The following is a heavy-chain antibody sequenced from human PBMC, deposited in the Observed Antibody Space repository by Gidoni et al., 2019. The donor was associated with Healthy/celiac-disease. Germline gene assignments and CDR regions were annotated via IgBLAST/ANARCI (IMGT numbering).Heavy chain of an antibody. J-gene: IGHJ4*02. V-gene: IGHV4-34*01. CDR3: ASGRFYSSWYSLGPSYFDY. CDR2: INHSGTT. Sequence: QVQLQPWGAGLLKPSETLSLTCAVYGGSFSGYYWSWIRQPPGKGLEWMVEINHSGTTNYNPSLKRRVTISVDTSKNQFSLKLSSVTAADTAVYYCASGRFYSSWYSLGPSYFDYWGQGTLVTVSS. CDR1: GGSFSGYY. D-gene: IGHD6-13*01.